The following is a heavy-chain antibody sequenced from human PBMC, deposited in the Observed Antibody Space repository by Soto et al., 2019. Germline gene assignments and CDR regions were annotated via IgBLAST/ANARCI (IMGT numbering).Heavy chain of an antibody. CDR3: ASSHAGAHITAAVH. CDR1: GGSISSGGYS. V-gene: IGHV4-30-2*01. J-gene: IGHJ4*02. CDR2: IYHSGST. Sequence: QLQLQESGSGLVTPSQTLSLTCAVSGGSISSGGYSWSWIRQPPGKGLEWIGYIYHSGSTYYNPSLKSRVTISVDRSKNQFSLKLSSVTAADTAVYCCASSHAGAHITAAVHWGQGTLVTVSS. D-gene: IGHD6-13*01.